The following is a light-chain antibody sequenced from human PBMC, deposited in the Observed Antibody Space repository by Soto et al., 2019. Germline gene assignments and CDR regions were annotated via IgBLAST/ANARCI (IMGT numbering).Light chain of an antibody. J-gene: IGLJ3*02. CDR3: ASWEDSLNGWV. CDR1: SSNVGSNT. Sequence: QSVLTQPPSASGTPGQRVTISCSGSSSNVGSNTVSWYQQLPGTAPKVLIYSDDQRPSGVPDRFSGSRSGSSASLAISGLQVGDEADYYCASWEDSLNGWVIGGGTQLTVL. V-gene: IGLV1-44*01. CDR2: SDD.